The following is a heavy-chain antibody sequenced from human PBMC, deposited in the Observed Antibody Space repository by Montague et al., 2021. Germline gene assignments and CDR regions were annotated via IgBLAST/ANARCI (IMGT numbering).Heavy chain of an antibody. J-gene: IGHJ6*03. CDR2: LDYSGTT. V-gene: IGHV4-39*01. CDR1: GDSISSKGNF. D-gene: IGHD2/OR15-2a*01. CDR3: ARHRSRHHSMAFDASDHSFYMDV. Sequence: SETLSLTCSVSGDSISSKGNFWGWIRQPPGKGLEWIGVLDYSGTTYYSPSLRSRVTISVDTSKSQFSLKVTAVTAADTAVYYCARHRSRHHSMAFDASDHSFYMDVWGTGTTVAVSS.